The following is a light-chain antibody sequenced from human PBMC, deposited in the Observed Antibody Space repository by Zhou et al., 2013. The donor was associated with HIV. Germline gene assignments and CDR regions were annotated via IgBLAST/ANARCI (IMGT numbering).Light chain of an antibody. Sequence: DIQMTQSPSSLSASVGDRVTITCRASQSISNYLCWYQQKPGKAPNLLFYAASSLQSGVPSRFSGSGSGTDFTLTISSLQPEDFATYYCQQSYSTPYTFGQGTKLEIK. V-gene: IGKV1-39*01. CDR2: AAS. CDR3: QQSYSTPYT. CDR1: QSISNY. J-gene: IGKJ2*01.